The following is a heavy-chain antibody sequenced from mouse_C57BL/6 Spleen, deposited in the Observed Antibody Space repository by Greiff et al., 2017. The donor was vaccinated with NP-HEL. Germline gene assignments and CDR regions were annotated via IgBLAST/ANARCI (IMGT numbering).Heavy chain of an antibody. Sequence: VKLQESGPELVKPGASVKISCKASGYAFSSSWMNWVKQRPGKGLEWIGRIYPGDGDTNYNGKFKGKATLTADKSSSTAYMQLSSLTSEDSAVYFCARDHSNTWFAYWGQGTLVTVSA. CDR3: ARDHSNTWFAY. J-gene: IGHJ3*01. CDR1: GYAFSSSW. V-gene: IGHV1-82*01. CDR2: IYPGDGDT. D-gene: IGHD2-5*01.